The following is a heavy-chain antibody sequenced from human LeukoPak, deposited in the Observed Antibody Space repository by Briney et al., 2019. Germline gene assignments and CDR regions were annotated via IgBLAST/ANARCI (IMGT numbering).Heavy chain of an antibody. Sequence: GGSLRLSCAASGFTFSSYWMSWVRQAPGKGLEWVAVTSTDGNLKIYADSVKGRFTISRDNSKNTLYLQMNSLRAEDTAVYYCTRDPIVGAPDYFDYWGQGTLVTVSS. D-gene: IGHD1-26*01. CDR3: TRDPIVGAPDYFDY. CDR1: GFTFSSYW. CDR2: TSTDGNLK. V-gene: IGHV3-30*03. J-gene: IGHJ4*02.